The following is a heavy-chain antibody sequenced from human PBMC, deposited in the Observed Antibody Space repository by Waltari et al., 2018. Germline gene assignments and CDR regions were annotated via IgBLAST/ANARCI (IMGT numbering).Heavy chain of an antibody. CDR2: ITSDGSTT. CDR1: GFTFTSYW. Sequence: EVNLVESGGGLVQPGGSLRVSGAASGFTFTSYWMHWVRQAPGKGLVWLSLITSDGSTTSYGDSVKGRFTISRDNAKNTLYLQMNSLRAEDTAVYYCSAGTVYWGQGILVTVSS. J-gene: IGHJ4*02. V-gene: IGHV3-74*01. D-gene: IGHD1-26*01. CDR3: SAGTVY.